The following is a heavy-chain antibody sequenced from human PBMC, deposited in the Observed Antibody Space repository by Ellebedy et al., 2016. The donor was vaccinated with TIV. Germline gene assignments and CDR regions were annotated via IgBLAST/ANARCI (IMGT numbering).Heavy chain of an antibody. J-gene: IGHJ4*02. V-gene: IGHV3-48*02. CDR1: GFTFSSYS. Sequence: GESLKISXAASGFTFSSYSMNWVRQAPGKGLEWVSYISSSSSTIYYADSVKGRFTISRDNAKNSLYLQMNSLRDEDTAVYYCARDLGGSYYYYFDHWGQGTLVTASS. D-gene: IGHD1-26*01. CDR2: ISSSSSTI. CDR3: ARDLGGSYYYYFDH.